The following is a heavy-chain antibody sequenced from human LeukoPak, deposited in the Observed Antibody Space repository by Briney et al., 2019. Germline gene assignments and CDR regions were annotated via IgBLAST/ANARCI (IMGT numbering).Heavy chain of an antibody. CDR3: ATGITIFGVVIRFDP. D-gene: IGHD3-3*01. CDR1: GYTLNELS. V-gene: IGHV1-24*01. Sequence: GASVKVSCKVSGYTLNELSMHWVRQAPGKGLEWMGGFDPEDGETIYAQKFQGRVTMTEDTSTDTAYMELSSLRSEDTAVYYCATGITIFGVVIRFDPWGQGTLVTVSS. J-gene: IGHJ5*02. CDR2: FDPEDGET.